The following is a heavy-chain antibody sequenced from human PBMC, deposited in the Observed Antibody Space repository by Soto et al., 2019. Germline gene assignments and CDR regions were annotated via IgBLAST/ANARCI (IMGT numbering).Heavy chain of an antibody. CDR2: INPSGGST. J-gene: IGHJ3*02. V-gene: IGHV1-46*01. Sequence: GASVKVSCKASGYTFTSYYMHWVRQAPGQGLEWMGMINPSGGSTSYAQKFQGRVTMTRDTSTSTVYMELSSLRSEDTAVYYCARDLGNYYYDSSGYYPGTSGDAFDIWGQGTMVTLSS. CDR1: GYTFTSYY. D-gene: IGHD3-22*01. CDR3: ARDLGNYYYDSSGYYPGTSGDAFDI.